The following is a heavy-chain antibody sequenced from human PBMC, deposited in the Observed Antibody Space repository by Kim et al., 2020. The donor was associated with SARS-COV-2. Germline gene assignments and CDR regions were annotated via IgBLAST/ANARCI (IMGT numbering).Heavy chain of an antibody. D-gene: IGHD5-18*01. CDR3: ASEVDTAMPSY. V-gene: IGHV4-39*01. CDR1: GGSISSSSYY. Sequence: SETLSLTCTVSGGSISSSSYYWGWIRQPPGKGLEWIGSIYYSGSTYYNPSLKSRVTISVDTSKNQFSLKLSSVTAADTAVYYCASEVDTAMPSYWGQGTLVTVSS. CDR2: IYYSGST. J-gene: IGHJ4*02.